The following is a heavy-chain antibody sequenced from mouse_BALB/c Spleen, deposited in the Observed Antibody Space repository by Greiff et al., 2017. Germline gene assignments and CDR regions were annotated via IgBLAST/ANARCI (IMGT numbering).Heavy chain of an antibody. Sequence: QVQLQQPGAELVRPGASVKLSCTASGYSFTSYWMNWVKQRPGQGLEWIGMIQPSDSTTRLNQRITDMSTLTVDKSSSTAYMQLSSPTAEESAVYYCARPGGAMDYWGQGTSVTVSS. V-gene: IGHV1-61*01. CDR1: GYSFTSYW. J-gene: IGHJ4*01. CDR3: ARPGGAMDY. CDR2: IQPSDSTT.